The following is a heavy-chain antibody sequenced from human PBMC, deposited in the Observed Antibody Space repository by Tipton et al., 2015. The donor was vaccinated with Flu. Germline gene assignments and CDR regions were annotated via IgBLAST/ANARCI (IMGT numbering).Heavy chain of an antibody. CDR1: GYTFTNYN. CDR3: ARSGPMKFDSSGFIHY. Sequence: QLVQSGAEVKKPGASVRISCTASGYTFTNYNMHWVRQAPGQGPEWMGIIYPSGGGTTYAQRFQGRVTLTRDKSTSTVYMELRSLRSDDTAVYYCARSGPMKFDSSGFIHYWGQGTLVAVSS. CDR2: IYPSGGGT. J-gene: IGHJ4*02. V-gene: IGHV1-46*01. D-gene: IGHD3-22*01.